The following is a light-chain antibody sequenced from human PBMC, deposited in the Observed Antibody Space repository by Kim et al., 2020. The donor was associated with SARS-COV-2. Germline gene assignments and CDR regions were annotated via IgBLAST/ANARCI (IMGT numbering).Light chain of an antibody. V-gene: IGKV1-12*01. Sequence: DIQMTQSPSSVSVSVGDRVTITCRASQGIKNWLAWYQQKPGKATKLLISTASNLQSGVPSRFSGSGSGTDFTLTIRSLQPEDSATYYCQQAKSFTITFGQGTRLEIK. CDR1: QGIKNW. J-gene: IGKJ5*01. CDR2: TAS. CDR3: QQAKSFTIT.